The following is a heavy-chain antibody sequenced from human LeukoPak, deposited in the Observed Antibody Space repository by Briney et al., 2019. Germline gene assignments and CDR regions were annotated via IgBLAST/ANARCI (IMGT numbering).Heavy chain of an antibody. CDR3: AKGMGLRSIAQD. CDR1: GFTFDDYA. CDR2: ISWNSGSI. D-gene: IGHD6-6*01. V-gene: IGHV3-9*01. J-gene: IGHJ4*02. Sequence: PGGSLRLSCAASGFTFDDYAMHWVRQAPGKGLEWASGISWNSGSIGYADSVKGRFTISRDNAKNSLYLQMNSLRAEDTALYYCAKGMGLRSIAQDWGQGTLVTVSS.